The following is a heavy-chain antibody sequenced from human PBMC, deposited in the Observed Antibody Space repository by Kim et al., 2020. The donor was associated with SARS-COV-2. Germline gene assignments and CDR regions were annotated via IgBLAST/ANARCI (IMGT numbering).Heavy chain of an antibody. CDR2: ISGSSSYI. CDR1: GFTFSGYY. CDR3: AREHCNSLVWVIFDY. J-gene: IGHJ4*01. V-gene: IGHV3-11*05. Sequence: GGSLRLSCAASGFTFSGYYMTWVRQAPGKGLEWVSSISGSSSYIIYLDSVKGRFTISRDNAKNSLYLQLNSLRAEDTAVYYCAREHCNSLVWVIFDYWG. D-gene: IGHD2-15*01.